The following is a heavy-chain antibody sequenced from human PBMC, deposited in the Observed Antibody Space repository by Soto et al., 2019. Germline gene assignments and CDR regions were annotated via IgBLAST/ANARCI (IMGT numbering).Heavy chain of an antibody. CDR1: GFTFSSYS. V-gene: IGHV3-21*01. J-gene: IGHJ4*02. Sequence: EVQLVESGGGLVKPGGSLRLSCAASGFTFSSYSMNWVRQAPGKGLEWVSSISSSSSYIYYADSVKGRFTISRDNAKNLLYLQMNSLRAEDTAVYYCARGGSIYGDYPTGHPFDYWGQGTLVTVSS. CDR2: ISSSSSYI. CDR3: ARGGSIYGDYPTGHPFDY. D-gene: IGHD4-17*01.